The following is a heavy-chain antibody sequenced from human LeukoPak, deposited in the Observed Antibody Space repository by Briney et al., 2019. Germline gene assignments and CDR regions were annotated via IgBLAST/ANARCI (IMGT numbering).Heavy chain of an antibody. D-gene: IGHD3-10*01. CDR1: GCTFTSYA. J-gene: IGHJ6*02. CDR3: AREVGNLMVRGDPYYYYYGMDV. CDR2: INTNTGNP. Sequence: ASVKVSCKASGCTFTSYAMNWVRQAPGQGLEWMGWINTNTGNPTYAQGFTGRFVFSLDTSVSTAYLQISSLKAEDTAVYYCAREVGNLMVRGDPYYYYYGMDVWGQGTTVTVSS. V-gene: IGHV7-4-1*02.